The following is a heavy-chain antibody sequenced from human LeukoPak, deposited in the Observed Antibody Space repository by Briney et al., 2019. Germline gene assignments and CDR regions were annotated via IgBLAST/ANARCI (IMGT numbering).Heavy chain of an antibody. Sequence: ASVKVSCKVSGYTLTELSMHWVRQAPGKGLEWMGGFDPEDGETVYAQKFQGRVTMTEDTSTDTAYMELSSLRSEDTAVYYCATGAGRGSHSALDYWGQGTLVTVSS. CDR3: ATGAGRGSHSALDY. D-gene: IGHD1-26*01. V-gene: IGHV1-24*01. CDR2: FDPEDGET. CDR1: GYTLTELS. J-gene: IGHJ4*02.